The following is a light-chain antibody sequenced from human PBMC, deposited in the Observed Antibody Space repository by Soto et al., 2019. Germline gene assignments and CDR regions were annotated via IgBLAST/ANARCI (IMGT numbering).Light chain of an antibody. CDR3: HLYGSSPSYT. Sequence: EIVLTQSPGTLSLSPGERATLSCRASQSVNSRYLGWYQQIPGQAPRLLIYGASNRATGIPDRCSGGGSGTDFILLISRMQPEDFAVYYCHLYGSSPSYTFGQGTKLEIK. CDR2: GAS. J-gene: IGKJ2*01. CDR1: QSVNSRY. V-gene: IGKV3-20*01.